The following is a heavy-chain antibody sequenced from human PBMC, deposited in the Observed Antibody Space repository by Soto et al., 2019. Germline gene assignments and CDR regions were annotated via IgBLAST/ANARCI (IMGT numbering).Heavy chain of an antibody. D-gene: IGHD3-16*01. J-gene: IGHJ2*01. CDR3: ARDGWGSNWYFDL. V-gene: IGHV3-30*03. CDR1: GVTFKDYG. CDR2: ISYDGKQT. Sequence: PGGSLRLSCGAPGVTFKDYGMHWVRQAPGKGLEWVAVISYDGKQTYYADSVKGRFTISKDKSKRKLFLQMNSLRVDDTAVYYCARDGWGSNWYFDLWGRGTLVTVSS.